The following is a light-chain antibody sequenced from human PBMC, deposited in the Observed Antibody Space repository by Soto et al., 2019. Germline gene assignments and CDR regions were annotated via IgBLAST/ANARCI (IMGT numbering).Light chain of an antibody. J-gene: IGKJ1*01. CDR2: GAS. CDR1: QDISNY. Sequence: DIQMTQSPSSLSAYVGDRVTITCRASQDISNYLAWYQQRPAKVPKHLIYGASPLKTGVPARFSGSGSGADFTLSIISPQPGNVATYYCHKYNSAPRTVGQGTMVEI. V-gene: IGKV1-27*01. CDR3: HKYNSAPRT.